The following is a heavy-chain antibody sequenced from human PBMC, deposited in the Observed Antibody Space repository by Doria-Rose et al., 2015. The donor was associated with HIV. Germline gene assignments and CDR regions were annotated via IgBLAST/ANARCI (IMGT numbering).Heavy chain of an antibody. D-gene: IGHD6-13*01. V-gene: IGHV2-26*01. CDR2: ILSDDER. CDR1: GVSLSSPGMG. J-gene: IGHJ4*02. Sequence: QVTLKESGPVLVKPTETLTLTCTVSGVSLSSPGMGASWIRQPPGKALEWLANILSDDERSYTTSLKSRLTISRGTSKSQVVLTMTDMDPVDTATYYCARIKSSRWYHKYYFDFWGQGTLVIVSA. CDR3: ARIKSSRWYHKYYFDF.